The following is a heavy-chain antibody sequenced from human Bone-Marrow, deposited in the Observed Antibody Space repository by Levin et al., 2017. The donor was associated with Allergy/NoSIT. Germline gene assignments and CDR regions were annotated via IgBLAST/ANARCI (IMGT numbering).Heavy chain of an antibody. CDR1: GFTFSSYW. J-gene: IGHJ5*02. CDR2: IKQDGSEK. CDR3: ARDQGWEFP. V-gene: IGHV3-7*01. Sequence: GASVKVSCAASGFTFSSYWMSWVRQAPGKGLEWVANIKQDGSEKYYVDSVKGRFTISRDNAKNSLYLQMNSLRAEDTAVYYCARDQGWEFPWGQGTLVTVSS. D-gene: IGHD1-26*01.